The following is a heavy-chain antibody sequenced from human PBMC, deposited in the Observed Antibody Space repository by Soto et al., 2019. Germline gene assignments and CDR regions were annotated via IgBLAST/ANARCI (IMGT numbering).Heavy chain of an antibody. J-gene: IGHJ5*02. CDR3: ARMESFGSLNWFDP. CDR1: GYTFTNND. CDR2: MNPGSGDT. V-gene: IGHV1-8*02. D-gene: IGHD5-18*01. Sequence: ASVNVSCKASGYTFTNNDVSWLRQATGQGLEWMGWMNPGSGDTGYAQKFQGRVTMTRDISIATAYMELNSLTSEDTAIYYCARMESFGSLNWFDPWGQGTLVTVSS.